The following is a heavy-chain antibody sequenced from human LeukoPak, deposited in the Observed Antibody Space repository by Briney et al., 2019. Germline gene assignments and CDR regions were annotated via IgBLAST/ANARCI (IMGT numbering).Heavy chain of an antibody. J-gene: IGHJ5*02. CDR1: GFTFSSYG. CDR3: ARASGVQWLVPPWFDP. D-gene: IGHD6-19*01. V-gene: IGHV3-33*01. CDR2: IWYDGSNK. Sequence: GGSLRLSCAASGFTFSSYGMHWVRQAPGKGLEWVAVIWYDGSNKYYADSVKGQFTISRDNSKNTLYLQMNSLRVEDTAVYYCARASGVQWLVPPWFDPWGQGTLVTVSS.